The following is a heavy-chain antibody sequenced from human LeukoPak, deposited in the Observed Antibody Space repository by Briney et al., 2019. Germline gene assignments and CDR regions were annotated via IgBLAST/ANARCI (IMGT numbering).Heavy chain of an antibody. V-gene: IGHV3-49*03. CDR2: IRSKGYGGTT. CDR1: GFTFGDYG. CDR3: TRYFGSGSYQLDY. J-gene: IGHJ4*02. D-gene: IGHD3-10*01. Sequence: GGSLRLSCTTSGFTFGDYGMSWFRQAPRKGLEWVGFIRSKGYGGTTEYAASVKGRFTISRDDSKSIAYLHMNSLKAEDTAVYYCTRYFGSGSYQLDYWGQGTLVTVSS.